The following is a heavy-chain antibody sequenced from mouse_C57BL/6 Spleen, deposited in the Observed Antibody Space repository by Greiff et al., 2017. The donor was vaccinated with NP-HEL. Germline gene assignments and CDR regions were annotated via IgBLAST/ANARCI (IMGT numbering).Heavy chain of an antibody. D-gene: IGHD1-1*01. Sequence: QVQLKESGAELVKPGASVKMSCKASGYTFTTYPIEWMKQNHGKSLEWIGNFHPYNDDTKYNEKFKGKATLTVEKSSSTVYLELSRLTSDDSAVYYCARTGNYYGSFFAYWGQGTLVTVSA. CDR3: ARTGNYYGSFFAY. J-gene: IGHJ3*01. V-gene: IGHV1-47*01. CDR1: GYTFTTYP. CDR2: FHPYNDDT.